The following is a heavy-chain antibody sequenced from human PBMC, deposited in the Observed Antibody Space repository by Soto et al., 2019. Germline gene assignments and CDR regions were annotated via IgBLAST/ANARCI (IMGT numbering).Heavy chain of an antibody. CDR1: GYSISSGYY. D-gene: IGHD3-3*01. Sequence: SETLSLTCAVSGYSISSGYYWGWIRQPPGKGLEWIGSIYHSGSTYYNPSLKSRVTISVDTSKNQFSLKLSSVTAADTAVYYCASSIWDFWSGYYTGNWFDPWGQGTLVTAPQ. CDR2: IYHSGST. J-gene: IGHJ5*02. CDR3: ASSIWDFWSGYYTGNWFDP. V-gene: IGHV4-38-2*01.